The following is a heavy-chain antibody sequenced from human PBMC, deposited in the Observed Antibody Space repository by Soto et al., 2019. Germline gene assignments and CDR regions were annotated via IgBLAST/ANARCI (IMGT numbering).Heavy chain of an antibody. CDR2: IYYSGST. J-gene: IGHJ6*02. CDR3: ARAEMYTKYYYYYGMDV. D-gene: IGHD1-20*01. V-gene: IGHV4-31*03. Sequence: SETLSLTCTVSGGSISSGGYYWSWIRQHPGKGLEWIGYIYYSGSTYYNPSLKSRVTISVETSKDQFSLKLSSVTAADTAVYYCARAEMYTKYYYYYGMDVWGQGTTVTVSS. CDR1: GGSISSGGYY.